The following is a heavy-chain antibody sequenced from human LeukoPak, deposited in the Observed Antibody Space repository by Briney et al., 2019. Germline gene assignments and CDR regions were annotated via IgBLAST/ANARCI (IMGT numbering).Heavy chain of an antibody. CDR1: GGSITTSSCY. CDR3: ARAFRARYFDL. J-gene: IGHJ2*01. D-gene: IGHD2/OR15-2a*01. V-gene: IGHV4-39*01. CDR2: IYYSGST. Sequence: SETLSLTCTVSGGSITTSSCYWGWIRQPPGKGLEWIGIIYYSGSTYYNPSLKGRVTISVDTSKNQFSLKLGSVTAADTAVYYCARAFRARYFDLWGRGTLVTVSS.